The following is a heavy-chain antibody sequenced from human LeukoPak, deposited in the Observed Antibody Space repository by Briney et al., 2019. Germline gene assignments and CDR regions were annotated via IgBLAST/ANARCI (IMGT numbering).Heavy chain of an antibody. CDR1: DFSINSGYH. V-gene: IGHV4-38-2*02. CDR2: MHHSGST. Sequence: SETLSLTCTVSDFSINSGYHWGWVRQPPGKGLEWIGSMHHSGSTYYNPSLKSRVTMSTDTSKSQFSLKLSSVTAADTAVHYCARDRSYFTFDYWGQGTLVTVSS. D-gene: IGHD3-10*01. CDR3: ARDRSYFTFDY. J-gene: IGHJ4*02.